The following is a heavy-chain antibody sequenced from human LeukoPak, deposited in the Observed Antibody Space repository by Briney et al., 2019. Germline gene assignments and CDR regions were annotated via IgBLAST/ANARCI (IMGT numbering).Heavy chain of an antibody. CDR2: IYYSGST. CDR1: GGSISSYY. J-gene: IGHJ6*02. CDR3: ARYRGYYGMDV. Sequence: PSETLSLTCTVSGGSISSYYWSWIRQPPGKGLEWIGYIYYSGSTNYNPSLKSRVTISVDTSRNQFSLKLSSVTAADTAVYYCARYRGYYGMDVWGQGTTVTVSS. V-gene: IGHV4-59*01. D-gene: IGHD3-10*01.